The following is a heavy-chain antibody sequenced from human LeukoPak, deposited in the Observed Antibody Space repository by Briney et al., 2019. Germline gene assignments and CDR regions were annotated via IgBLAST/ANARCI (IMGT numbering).Heavy chain of an antibody. J-gene: IGHJ6*03. V-gene: IGHV4-39*01. D-gene: IGHD3-3*01. CDR3: ARLSRVVDYMDV. Sequence: PGTLSLTCTVSGGTISSSSYYWGWIRQPPGQGLVWIGSIYYSGSTYYNPPLKSQVTISVDTSKNPFSLKLSSVTAADTAVYYCARLSRVVDYMDVWGKGTTVTVSS. CDR2: IYYSGST. CDR1: GGTISSSSYY.